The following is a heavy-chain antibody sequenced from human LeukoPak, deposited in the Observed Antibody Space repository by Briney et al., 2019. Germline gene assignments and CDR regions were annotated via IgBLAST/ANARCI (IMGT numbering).Heavy chain of an antibody. Sequence: GGSLRLSCAASGFTFSSYAMSWVRQAPGKGLEWVSATSGSGGSTYYADSVKGRFTISRDNSKNTLYLQMNSLRAEDTAVYYCAKDQGYYYDSSGYYGYDYWGQGTLVTVSS. V-gene: IGHV3-23*01. CDR3: AKDQGYYYDSSGYYGYDY. J-gene: IGHJ4*02. CDR2: TSGSGGST. D-gene: IGHD3-22*01. CDR1: GFTFSSYA.